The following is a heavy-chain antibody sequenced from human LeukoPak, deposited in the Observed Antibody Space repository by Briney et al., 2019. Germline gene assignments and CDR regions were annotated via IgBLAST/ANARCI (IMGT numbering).Heavy chain of an antibody. CDR3: ARGIRGYSYGYYFDY. CDR2: IIPILGIA. CDR1: GGTFSSYA. D-gene: IGHD5-18*01. Sequence: SVQVSCQASGGTFSSYAISWVRQAPGQGLEWMGRIIPILGIANYAQKFQGRVTITADKSTSTAYMELSSLRSEDTAVYYCARGIRGYSYGYYFDYWGQGTLVTVSS. J-gene: IGHJ4*02. V-gene: IGHV1-69*04.